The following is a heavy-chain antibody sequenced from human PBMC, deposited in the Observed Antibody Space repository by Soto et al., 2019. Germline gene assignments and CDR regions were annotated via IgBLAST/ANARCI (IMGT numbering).Heavy chain of an antibody. CDR2: IKTDGSYT. CDR3: ARPRSKSSSGFDL. Sequence: EDQLVESGGGLVQPGGSLRLSCAASGFTLRNHWMHWVRQAPGQGPEGVSRIKTDGSYTDYADSVKGRFTISRDNAGNTLYLQMNSLTVEDTAMYYCARPRSKSSSGFDLWGQGTMVTVSS. J-gene: IGHJ3*01. D-gene: IGHD6-6*01. CDR1: GFTLRNHW. V-gene: IGHV3-74*01.